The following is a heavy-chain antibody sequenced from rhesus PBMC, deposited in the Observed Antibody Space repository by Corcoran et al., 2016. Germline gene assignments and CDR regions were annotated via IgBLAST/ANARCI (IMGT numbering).Heavy chain of an antibody. J-gene: IGHJ6*01. Sequence: GVNFSSYAMQWVRQAPGKGLEWISAVNSGGDSTYYADSVKGRFTISRDYSKNTLSLQMNSLRAEDTAVYYCAKTGSGWYLGYGLDSWGQGVVVTVFS. CDR1: GVNFSSYA. CDR2: VNSGGDST. CDR3: AKTGSGWYLGYGLDS. V-gene: IGHV3S25*01. D-gene: IGHD6-31*01.